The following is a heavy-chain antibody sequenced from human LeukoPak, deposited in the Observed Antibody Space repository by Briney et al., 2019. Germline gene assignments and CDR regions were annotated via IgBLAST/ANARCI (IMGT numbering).Heavy chain of an antibody. CDR3: ARGERYSSSWYGAFDI. Sequence: PGGSLRLSCAASGFTFSSYSMNWVRQAPGKGLVWLSYISSSSGTIYYADSVKGRFTISRDNAKNSLYLQMNSLRAEDTAVYYCARGERYSSSWYGAFDIWGQGTMVTVSS. V-gene: IGHV3-48*01. CDR1: GFTFSSYS. J-gene: IGHJ3*02. D-gene: IGHD6-13*01. CDR2: ISSSSGTI.